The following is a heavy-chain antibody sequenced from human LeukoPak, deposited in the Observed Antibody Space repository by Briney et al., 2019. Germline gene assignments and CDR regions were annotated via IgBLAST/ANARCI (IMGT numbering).Heavy chain of an antibody. J-gene: IGHJ3*02. CDR1: GYTFTSYY. CDR2: INPNSGGT. D-gene: IGHD2-15*01. CDR3: ARADIVVGDDAFDI. V-gene: IGHV1-2*04. Sequence: ASVKVSCKASGYTFTSYYMHWVRQAPGQGLEWMGWINPNSGGTNYAQKFQGWVTMTRDTSISTAYMELSRLRSDDTAVYYCARADIVVGDDAFDIWGQGTMVTVSS.